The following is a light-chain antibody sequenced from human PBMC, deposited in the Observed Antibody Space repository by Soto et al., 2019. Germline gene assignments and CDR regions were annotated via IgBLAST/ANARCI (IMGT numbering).Light chain of an antibody. CDR2: DAS. J-gene: IGKJ1*01. CDR3: QQRSNWPRT. V-gene: IGKV3-11*01. Sequence: EIVLTQSAATLSLSPGERATLSWRASQSVSSYLAWYQQKPGQAPRLLIYDASNRATGIPARFSGSGYGTDFTLTISSLETEDFAVYYCQQRSNWPRTFGQGTKVDIK. CDR1: QSVSSY.